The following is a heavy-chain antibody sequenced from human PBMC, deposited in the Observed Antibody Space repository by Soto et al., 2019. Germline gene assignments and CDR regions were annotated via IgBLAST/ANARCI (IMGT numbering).Heavy chain of an antibody. CDR2: IKQDGSEK. CDR3: TTWGGPGDY. Sequence: EVQLVESGGGLVQPGGSLRLSCAASGFTFSRYWMSWVRQAPGKGLEWVANIKQDGSEKYYVGSVKGRFTISRDNAKNSLYLQIDSLRAEDTAVYYCTTWGGPGDYWGQGTLVTVSS. J-gene: IGHJ4*02. D-gene: IGHD3-16*01. V-gene: IGHV3-7*01. CDR1: GFTFSRYW.